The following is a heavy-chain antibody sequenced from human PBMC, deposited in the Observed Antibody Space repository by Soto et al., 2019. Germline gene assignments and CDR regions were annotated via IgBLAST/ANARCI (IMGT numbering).Heavy chain of an antibody. Sequence: QVQLQESGPGLVKPSQTLSLTCTVSGGSISSGDYYWSWIRQPPGKGLEWIGYIYYSGSTYYNPSLKSRVSISVDTSKNQFSLKLSSVTAADTAVYYCARGREGIVATIVTYYFDYWGQGTLVTVSS. CDR1: GGSISSGDYY. D-gene: IGHD5-12*01. J-gene: IGHJ4*02. V-gene: IGHV4-30-4*01. CDR3: ARGREGIVATIVTYYFDY. CDR2: IYYSGST.